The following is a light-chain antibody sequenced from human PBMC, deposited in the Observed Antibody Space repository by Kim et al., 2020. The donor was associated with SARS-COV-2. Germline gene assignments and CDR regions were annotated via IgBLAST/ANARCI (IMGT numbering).Light chain of an antibody. CDR3: QAWDSNTAV. J-gene: IGLJ3*02. CDR1: KLGDKY. CDR2: QDS. V-gene: IGLV3-1*01. Sequence: VSPGQTANITCSGDKLGDKYACWYQKKAGQSPELVIYQDSKRPSGIPGRFSGSNSGNTATLTISGTQPLDEGDYYCQAWDSNTAVFGGGTQLTVL.